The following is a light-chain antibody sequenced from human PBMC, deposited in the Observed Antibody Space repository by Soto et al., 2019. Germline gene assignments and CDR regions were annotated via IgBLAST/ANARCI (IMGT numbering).Light chain of an antibody. CDR3: ASYAGTRLFV. Sequence: QSVLTQPPCASGSPGQSLTISCTGTSSDVGFYNFVSWYQQRPGKAPKLVIYEVTKRPSGVPDRFSGSKSGSTASLTVSGLQADDEADYYCASYAGTRLFVFGSGTQLTVL. CDR1: SSDVGFYNF. V-gene: IGLV2-8*01. J-gene: IGLJ7*01. CDR2: EVT.